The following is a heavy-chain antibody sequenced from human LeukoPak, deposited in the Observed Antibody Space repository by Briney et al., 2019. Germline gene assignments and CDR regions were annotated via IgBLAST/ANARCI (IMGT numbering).Heavy chain of an antibody. V-gene: IGHV4-59*01. CDR1: GGSISSYY. D-gene: IGHD6-13*01. Sequence: SETLSLTCTVPGGSISSYYWSWIRQPPGEGLEWIGYIYYSGSTNYNPSLKNRVTISVDTSKNQFSLKLSSVTAADTAVYYCARERGSSWKTNNNWFDPWGQGTLVTVSS. CDR3: ARERGSSWKTNNNWFDP. J-gene: IGHJ5*02. CDR2: IYYSGST.